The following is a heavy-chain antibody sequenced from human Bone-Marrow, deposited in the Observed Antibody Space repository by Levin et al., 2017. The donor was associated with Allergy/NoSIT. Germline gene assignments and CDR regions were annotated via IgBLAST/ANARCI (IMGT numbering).Heavy chain of an antibody. V-gene: IGHV3-48*02. CDR3: ARDPARGYYDSSGYSGDH. CDR1: GFTFRHYT. CDR2: ITSSGDST. D-gene: IGHD3-22*01. Sequence: GGSLRLSCAASGFTFRHYTMNWVRQAPGKGLEWVSCITSSGDSTYYADSVKGRFTIARDNAKNSLYLQLNRLRDEDTAMYYCARDPARGYYDSSGYSGDHWGQGTLVTVSS. J-gene: IGHJ4*02.